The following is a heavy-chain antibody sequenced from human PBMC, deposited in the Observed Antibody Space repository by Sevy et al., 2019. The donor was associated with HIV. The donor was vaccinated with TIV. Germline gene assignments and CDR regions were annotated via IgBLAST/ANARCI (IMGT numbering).Heavy chain of an antibody. D-gene: IGHD3-22*01. CDR3: ASSYFDSSGCAPLYYYGMDV. CDR1: GGTFSNYA. V-gene: IGHV1-69*13. J-gene: IGHJ6*02. CDR2: IIPMFDTA. Sequence: SSVKVSCKASGGTFSNYAISWVRQAPGQGLEWMGGIIPMFDTANYAQKFQGKVTLTADGSTTPAYMELSSPRCDDTAVYYWASSYFDSSGCAPLYYYGMDVWGQGTTVTVSS.